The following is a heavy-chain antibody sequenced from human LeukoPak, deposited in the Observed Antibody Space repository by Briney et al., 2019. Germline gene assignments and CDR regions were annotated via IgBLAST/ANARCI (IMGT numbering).Heavy chain of an antibody. D-gene: IGHD2-2*01. Sequence: ASVKVSCKASGYTFTSYGISWVRQATGQGLEWMGWMNPNSGNTGYAQKFQGRVTITRNTSISTAYMELSSLRSEDTAVYYCARGLSRYQLLSFGYWGQGTLVTVSS. J-gene: IGHJ4*02. V-gene: IGHV1-8*03. CDR3: ARGLSRYQLLSFGY. CDR2: MNPNSGNT. CDR1: GYTFTSYG.